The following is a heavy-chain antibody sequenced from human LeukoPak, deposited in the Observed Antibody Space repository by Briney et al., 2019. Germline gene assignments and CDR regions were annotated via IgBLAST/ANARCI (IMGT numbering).Heavy chain of an antibody. CDR2: INPSGGST. Sequence: VASVTVSCMASGYTFTSYYMHWVRQAPGHGPEWKGIINPSGGSTSYAQKFQGRVTMTRDTSTSTVYMELSSLRSEDTAVYYCARGPHYYGSGPRGDFDYWGQGTLVTVSS. CDR1: GYTFTSYY. V-gene: IGHV1-46*01. CDR3: ARGPHYYGSGPRGDFDY. J-gene: IGHJ4*02. D-gene: IGHD3-10*01.